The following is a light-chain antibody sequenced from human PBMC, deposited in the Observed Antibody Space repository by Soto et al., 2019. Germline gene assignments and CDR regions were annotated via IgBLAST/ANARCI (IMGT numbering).Light chain of an antibody. V-gene: IGLV1-40*01. CDR3: QSYDSSLSGDVV. CDR1: SSNIGAGYD. CDR2: GNS. Sequence: QSVLTQPPSVSGAPGQRVTISCTWSSSNIGAGYDVHWYQQLPGTAPKLLIYGNSNRPSGVPDRFSGSKSGTSASLAITGLQAEDEADYYCQSYDSSLSGDVVFGGGTQLTVL. J-gene: IGLJ2*01.